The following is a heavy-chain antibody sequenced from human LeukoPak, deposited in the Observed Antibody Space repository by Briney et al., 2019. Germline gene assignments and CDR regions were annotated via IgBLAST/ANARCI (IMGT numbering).Heavy chain of an antibody. Sequence: GGSLRLSCAASGFDFSIYGMNWVRQAPGKALEWVSVIYTGGITEYAGSVKGRFTISRDTSKRMFYLQMDKLRPEDTAVYYCAREPTGDRGGFFDFWGQGALVTVSS. CDR2: IYTGGIT. CDR1: GFDFSIYG. CDR3: AREPTGDRGGFFDF. D-gene: IGHD7-27*01. J-gene: IGHJ4*02. V-gene: IGHV3-53*01.